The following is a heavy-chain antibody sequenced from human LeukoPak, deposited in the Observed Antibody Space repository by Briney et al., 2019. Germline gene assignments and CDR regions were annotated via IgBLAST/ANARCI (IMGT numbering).Heavy chain of an antibody. CDR2: INPSGGST. CDR1: GYTFTIYY. J-gene: IGHJ4*02. V-gene: IGHV1-46*01. CDR3: ARDGAVAGEFDY. D-gene: IGHD6-19*01. Sequence: ASVKVSCTASGYTFTIYYMHWVRQAPGQGLEWMGIINPSGGSTSYAQKFQGRVTMTRDTSTSTVYMELSSLRSEDTAVYYCARDGAVAGEFDYWGQGTLVTVSS.